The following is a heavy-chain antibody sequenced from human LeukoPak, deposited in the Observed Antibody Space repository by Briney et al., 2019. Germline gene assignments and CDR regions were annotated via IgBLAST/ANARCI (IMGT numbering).Heavy chain of an antibody. CDR3: AFVGPSGSYDRTH. CDR2: FIPIFGTA. Sequence: ASVKVSCKASGGTFSSYAISWVRQAPGQGLEWMGGFIPIFGTANYAQKFQGRITITTDESTSTAYMELSSLRSEDTAVYYCAFVGPSGSYDRTHWGQGTLVTVSS. CDR1: GGTFSSYA. J-gene: IGHJ4*02. D-gene: IGHD1-26*01. V-gene: IGHV1-69*05.